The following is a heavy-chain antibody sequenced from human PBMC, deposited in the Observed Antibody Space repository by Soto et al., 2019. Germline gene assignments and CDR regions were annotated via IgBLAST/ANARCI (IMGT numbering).Heavy chain of an antibody. V-gene: IGHV1-69*12. CDR2: IIPIFGTA. J-gene: IGHJ6*02. CDR3: ATQGLPTYYYYGMDV. D-gene: IGHD5-18*01. CDR1: GGTFSSYA. Sequence: QVQLVQSGAEVKKPGSSVKVSCKASGGTFSSYAISWVRQAPGQGLEWLGGIIPIFGTANYAQKFQGRVTITADESTSTAYMELSSLRSEETAVYYCATQGLPTYYYYGMDVCCQGTTVTVSS.